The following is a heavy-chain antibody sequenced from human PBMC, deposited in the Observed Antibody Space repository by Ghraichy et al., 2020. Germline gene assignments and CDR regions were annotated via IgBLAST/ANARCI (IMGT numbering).Heavy chain of an antibody. CDR2: IARSISTI. D-gene: IGHD1-1*01. Sequence: GGSLRLSCAASGFNFGNSDLNWVRQAPGKGLEWVSYIARSISTIYYADSAKGRFTISRDDAKNSLFLEMNSLTADDPAVYYCARGWNMDVWGQGTTVTVSS. V-gene: IGHV3-48*01. CDR3: ARGWNMDV. CDR1: GFNFGNSD. J-gene: IGHJ6*02.